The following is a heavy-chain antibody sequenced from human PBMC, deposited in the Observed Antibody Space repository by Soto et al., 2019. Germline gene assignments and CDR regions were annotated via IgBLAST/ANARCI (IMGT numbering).Heavy chain of an antibody. CDR2: IYHSGST. V-gene: IGHV4-30-2*01. J-gene: IGHJ5*02. CDR1: GGSISSGGYP. CDR3: ARGGKRGYSGYDGNWFDP. D-gene: IGHD5-12*01. Sequence: SETLSLTCAVSGGSISSGGYPWSWIRQPPGKGLEWIGYIYHSGSTYYNPSLKSRVTTSVDRSKNQFSLKLSSVTAAATAVYYCARGGKRGYSGYDGNWFDPWGQGTLVNVSS.